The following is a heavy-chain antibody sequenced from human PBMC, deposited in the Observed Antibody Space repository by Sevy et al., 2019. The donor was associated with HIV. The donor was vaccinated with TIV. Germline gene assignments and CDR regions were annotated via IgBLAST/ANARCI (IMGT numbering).Heavy chain of an antibody. CDR3: AGGVRWYYFDY. D-gene: IGHD2-15*01. CDR1: GFTFSSYS. V-gene: IGHV3-48*01. CDR2: ISSSRYTI. Sequence: GGSLRLSCAASGFTFSSYSMNWVRQAPGKGLEWVSYISSSRYTIYYADSVTGRFTISRDNVKNALYLQMNSLRAEDTAVCYCAGGVRWYYFDYWGQGTLVTVSS. J-gene: IGHJ4*02.